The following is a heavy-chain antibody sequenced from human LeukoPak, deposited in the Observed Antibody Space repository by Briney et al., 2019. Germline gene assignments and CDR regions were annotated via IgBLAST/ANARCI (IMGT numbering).Heavy chain of an antibody. CDR2: IKSKADGEST. CDR1: GLTFSNAW. Sequence: GGSLRLSCVVSGLTFSNAWMSWVRQASGKGLEWVGRIKSKADGESTDYAAPVKGRFTISRDDSKDTVYLQMNSLKTEDTAVYYCATVVRYGDSYAFYFNYWGQGTLVTVSS. D-gene: IGHD4-17*01. V-gene: IGHV3-15*01. J-gene: IGHJ4*02. CDR3: ATVVRYGDSYAFYFNY.